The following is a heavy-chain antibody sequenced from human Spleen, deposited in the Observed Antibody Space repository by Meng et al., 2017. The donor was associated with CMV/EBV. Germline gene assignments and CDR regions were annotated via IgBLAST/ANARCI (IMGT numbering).Heavy chain of an antibody. CDR3: ARRYYYGSHFDY. Sequence: SETLSLTCAVYGGSFSGYYWSWIRQPPGKGLEWIGEINHSGSTNYNPSLKSRVTLSADTSKNQFSLKLSSVAAADTAVYYCARRYYYGSHFDYWGQGSLVTVSS. CDR1: GGSFSGYY. CDR2: INHSGST. J-gene: IGHJ4*02. V-gene: IGHV4-34*01. D-gene: IGHD3-10*01.